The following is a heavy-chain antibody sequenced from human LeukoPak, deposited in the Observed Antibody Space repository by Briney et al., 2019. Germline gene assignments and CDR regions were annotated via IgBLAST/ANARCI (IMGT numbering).Heavy chain of an antibody. D-gene: IGHD3-22*01. CDR3: AKSYYYDKLAYY. CDR2: KSYDGSNK. J-gene: IGHJ4*02. Sequence: SGGSLRLSCAASGFTFSSYAMHWVRQAPGKGLEWVAVKSYDGSNKYYADSVKGRYTISRDNSKNTLYLQMNSLRAEDTAVYYCAKSYYYDKLAYYWGQGTLVTVSS. V-gene: IGHV3-30*18. CDR1: GFTFSSYA.